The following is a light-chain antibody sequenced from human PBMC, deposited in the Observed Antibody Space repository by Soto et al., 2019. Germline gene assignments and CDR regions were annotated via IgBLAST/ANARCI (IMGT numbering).Light chain of an antibody. Sequence: EIVLAQSPGTLSLSPGERATLSCRASQGVSSNLAWYQQKPGQAPRLLIYGASTRATGIPARFSGSGSGTEFTLTISSLQSEDYAVYYCHQYNNWPPWTFGQGTKVDIK. J-gene: IGKJ1*01. CDR2: GAS. CDR1: QGVSSN. V-gene: IGKV3-15*01. CDR3: HQYNNWPPWT.